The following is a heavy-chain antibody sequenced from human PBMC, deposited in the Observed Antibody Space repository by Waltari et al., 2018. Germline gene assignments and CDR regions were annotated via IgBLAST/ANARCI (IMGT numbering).Heavy chain of an antibody. V-gene: IGHV3-11*01. J-gene: IGHJ4*02. CDR2: ISSSASII. CDR1: EFTFCDYY. CDR3: RRGYSYNNRDY. Sequence: QVQLVESGGVLVKPGGSLRLSCAASEFTFCDYYMNWVRQSPGNGLEWVSYISSSASIIKFADSVKGRFTISRDNAKNSLYLQMNSLRAEDTAVYYCRRGYSYNNRDYWGQGTLVTVSS. D-gene: IGHD5-18*01.